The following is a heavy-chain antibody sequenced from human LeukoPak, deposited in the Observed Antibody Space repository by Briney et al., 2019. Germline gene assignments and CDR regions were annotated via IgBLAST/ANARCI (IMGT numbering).Heavy chain of an antibody. D-gene: IGHD5-18*01. J-gene: IGHJ4*02. CDR1: GFTFSSYE. CDR3: AREGTAMVSFDY. Sequence: GGSLRLSCAASGFTFSSYEMNWVHQAPGKGLEWVSYISSGGNTIYYADSVKGRFTISRDNAKNSLYLQMNSLRAEDTAVYYCAREGTAMVSFDYWGQGTLVTVSS. CDR2: ISSGGNTI. V-gene: IGHV3-48*03.